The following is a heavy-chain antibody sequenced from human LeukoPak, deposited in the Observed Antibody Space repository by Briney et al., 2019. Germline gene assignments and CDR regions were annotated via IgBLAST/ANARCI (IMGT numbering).Heavy chain of an antibody. V-gene: IGHV4-4*07. D-gene: IGHD4-17*01. CDR2: IYSSGST. J-gene: IGHJ4*02. Sequence: PSETLSLTGTVSGASLSSYYWSWIRQPAGKGLEWIGRIYSSGSTNYNPSLRSRVTMSVDNSKRQFSLRLSSVTAADTAIYYCAREGRTGDYEGYWGQGILVTVSS. CDR1: GASLSSYY. CDR3: AREGRTGDYEGY.